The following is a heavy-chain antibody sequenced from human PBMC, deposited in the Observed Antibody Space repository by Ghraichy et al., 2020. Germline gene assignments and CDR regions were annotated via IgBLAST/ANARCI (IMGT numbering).Heavy chain of an antibody. CDR2: IYHSGST. Sequence: SETLSLTCAVSGGSISSGGYSWSWIRQPPGKGLEWIGYIYHSGSTYYNPSLKSRVTISVDRSKNQFSLKLSSVTAADTAVYYCARESNYYGMDVWGQGTTVTVSS. CDR3: ARESNYYGMDV. CDR1: GGSISSGGYS. J-gene: IGHJ6*02. V-gene: IGHV4-30-2*01.